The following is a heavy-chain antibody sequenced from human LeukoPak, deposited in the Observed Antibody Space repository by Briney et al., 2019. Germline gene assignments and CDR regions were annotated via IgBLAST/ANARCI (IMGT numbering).Heavy chain of an antibody. Sequence: GGSLRLSCAASGFTFSSYTMNWVRQAPGKGLEWVSSISSSSYIYYADSVKGRLTISRDNAKNSLYLQMNSLRAEDTAVYYCAKDGGYCSSTSCYFSWDYYYYMDVWGKGTTVTVSS. CDR1: GFTFSSYT. D-gene: IGHD2-2*01. V-gene: IGHV3-21*04. CDR3: AKDGGYCSSTSCYFSWDYYYYMDV. CDR2: ISSSSYI. J-gene: IGHJ6*03.